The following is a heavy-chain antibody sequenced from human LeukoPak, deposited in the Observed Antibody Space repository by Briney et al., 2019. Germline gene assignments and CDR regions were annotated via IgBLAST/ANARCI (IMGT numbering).Heavy chain of an antibody. J-gene: IGHJ4*02. CDR1: GGSISSSSYY. CDR3: ASSKGSITMVWGVIDGGYFDY. V-gene: IGHV4-39*01. Sequence: WETLSLTCTVSGGSISSSSYYWGWIRQPPGKGLEWIGSIYYSGSTYYNPSLKSRVTISVDTSKNQFSLKLSSVTAADTAVYYCASSKGSITMVWGVIDGGYFDYWGQGTLVTVSS. CDR2: IYYSGST. D-gene: IGHD3-10*01.